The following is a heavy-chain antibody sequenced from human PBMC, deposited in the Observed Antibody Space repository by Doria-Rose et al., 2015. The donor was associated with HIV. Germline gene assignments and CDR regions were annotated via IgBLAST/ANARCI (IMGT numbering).Heavy chain of an antibody. Sequence: QVTLKESGPVLVKPAETLTLTCTVSGVSLSSPGMGVSWIRQPPGKALEWLANILSDDERSYKTSLKSRLAISRGTSKGQVVFTMTDMDPVDTATYYCARIKSSRWYHKYYFDFWGQGTLVIVSA. J-gene: IGHJ4*02. CDR1: GVSLSSPGMG. D-gene: IGHD6-13*01. CDR2: ILSDDER. V-gene: IGHV2-26*01. CDR3: ARIKSSRWYHKYYFDF.